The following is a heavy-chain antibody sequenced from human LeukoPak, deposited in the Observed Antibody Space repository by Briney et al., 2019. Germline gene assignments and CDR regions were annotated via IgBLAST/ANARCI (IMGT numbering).Heavy chain of an antibody. Sequence: GGSLRLSCAASGFTFSSYEMNWVRQAPVKGLEWVSYISSSGSTIYYADSVKGRFTISRDNSKNTLYLQMNSLRAEDTAMYYCARDKRLYGSGTYYTGGYFDYWGQGTLVTVSS. CDR1: GFTFSSYE. CDR2: ISSSGSTI. J-gene: IGHJ4*02. D-gene: IGHD3-10*01. V-gene: IGHV3-48*03. CDR3: ARDKRLYGSGTYYTGGYFDY.